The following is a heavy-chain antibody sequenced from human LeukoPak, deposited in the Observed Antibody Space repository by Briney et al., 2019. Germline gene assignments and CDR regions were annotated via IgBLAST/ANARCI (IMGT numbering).Heavy chain of an antibody. Sequence: SETLSLTCTVSGGSISSGDYYWSWVRQPPGKGLEWIGYIYYSGSTYYNPSLKSRVTISVDTSKNQFSLKLSSVTAADTAVYYCARVPRYYYGMDVWGQGTTVTVSS. J-gene: IGHJ6*02. CDR1: GGSISSGDYY. V-gene: IGHV4-30-4*01. CDR2: IYYSGST. CDR3: ARVPRYYYGMDV.